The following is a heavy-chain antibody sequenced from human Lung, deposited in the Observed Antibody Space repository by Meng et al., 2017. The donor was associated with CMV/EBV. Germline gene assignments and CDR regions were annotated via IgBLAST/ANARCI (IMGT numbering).Heavy chain of an antibody. Sequence: GGSLRLSCAASGFTFSSYDMNWVRQAPGKALEWVAVISIDGSSKFYADSMQGRFTISRDNSTNTLFLQVNSLRPEDTAVYYCTRRADYFDYWGPGTLVTVSS. J-gene: IGHJ4*02. CDR3: TRRADYFDY. CDR2: ISIDGSSK. V-gene: IGHV3-30*04. D-gene: IGHD6-25*01. CDR1: GFTFSSYD.